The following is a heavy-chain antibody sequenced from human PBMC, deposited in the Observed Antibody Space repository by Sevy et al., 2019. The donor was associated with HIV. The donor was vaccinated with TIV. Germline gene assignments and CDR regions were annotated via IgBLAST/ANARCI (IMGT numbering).Heavy chain of an antibody. V-gene: IGHV1-46*01. CDR2: INPSGGST. D-gene: IGHD6-25*01. J-gene: IGHJ4*02. CDR3: ERARLARPIYDY. Sequence: ASVKVSCKASGYTFTSYYMHWVRQAPGQGLEWMGIINPSGGSTSYAQKFQGRVTMTRDTSTSTVYMELSSLRSEDTAVYYCERARLARPIYDYWGQGTLVTVSS. CDR1: GYTFTSYY.